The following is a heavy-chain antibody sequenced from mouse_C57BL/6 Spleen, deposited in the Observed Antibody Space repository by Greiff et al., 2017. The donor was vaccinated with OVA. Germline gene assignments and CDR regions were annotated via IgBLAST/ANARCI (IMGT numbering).Heavy chain of an antibody. Sequence: VKLQQSGPELVKPGASVKISCKASGYTFTDYYINWVKQRPGQGLAWIGWIFPGSGSTYYNEKFKGKATLTVDKSSSTAYMLLSRLTSEDSAVYVCARGGDDYDDAMDYWGQGTSVTVSS. CDR3: ARGGDDYDDAMDY. CDR1: GYTFTDYY. V-gene: IGHV1-75*01. J-gene: IGHJ4*01. D-gene: IGHD2-4*01. CDR2: IFPGSGST.